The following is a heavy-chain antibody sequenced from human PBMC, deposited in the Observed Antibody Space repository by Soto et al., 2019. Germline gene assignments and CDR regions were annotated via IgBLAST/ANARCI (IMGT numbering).Heavy chain of an antibody. D-gene: IGHD1-26*01. CDR2: ITPFSGDV. CDR1: GNTFTYRY. V-gene: IGHV1-45*02. CDR3: ASGGAGSGPVTWELPDH. J-gene: IGHJ4*02. Sequence: QMQLVQSGAEVKKTGSSVTVSCKALGNTFTYRYLHWVRQAPGQALEWTGWITPFSGDVHYAQKFQERVTITRDRSINTAYMQMSSLRSEDTAMYFCASGGAGSGPVTWELPDHWGQGTLVTVSS.